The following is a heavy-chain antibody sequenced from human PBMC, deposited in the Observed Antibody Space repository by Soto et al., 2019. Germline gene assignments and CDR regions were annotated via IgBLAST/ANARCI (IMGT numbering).Heavy chain of an antibody. CDR1: GGSISGGGNY. CDR3: ARSPHGKQFDF. V-gene: IGHV4-31*03. J-gene: IGHJ4*02. CDR2: IYYSGTT. Sequence: SETLSLTCSVSGGSISGGGNYWSWIRQHPGMGLEWIGYIYYSGTTYTNPSLKSRITLSVDTSKNQYSLKVSSVTAADTAVYYCARSPHGKQFDFWGRGTLVTVSS.